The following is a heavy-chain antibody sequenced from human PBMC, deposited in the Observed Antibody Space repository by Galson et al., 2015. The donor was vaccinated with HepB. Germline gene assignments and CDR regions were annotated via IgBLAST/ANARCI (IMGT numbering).Heavy chain of an antibody. Sequence: TLSLTCTVSGGSISSGGYYWSWIRQHAEKGLEWIGYIYYSGSAYYNPSLTSRVTISVDSSENQFSLKLSSVTAADTAVYYCARGGRDAYNPSLWGQGTLVTVSS. V-gene: IGHV4-31*03. D-gene: IGHD5-24*01. CDR2: IYYSGSA. CDR1: GGSISSGGYY. J-gene: IGHJ4*02. CDR3: ARGGRDAYNPSL.